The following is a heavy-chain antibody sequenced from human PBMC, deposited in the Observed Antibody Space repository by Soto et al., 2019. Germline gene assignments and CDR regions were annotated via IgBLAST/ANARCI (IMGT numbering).Heavy chain of an antibody. CDR2: IWYDGSNK. J-gene: IGHJ6*02. V-gene: IGHV3-33*01. CDR3: ARDGLTWRKADYYYYGMDV. CDR1: GFTFSSYG. D-gene: IGHD3-9*01. Sequence: QVQLVESGGGVVQPGRSLRLSCAASGFTFSSYGMHWVRQAPGKGLEWVAVIWYDGSNKYYADSVKGRFTISRDNSKNTLYLQMNSLRAEDTAVYYCARDGLTWRKADYYYYGMDVWGQGTTVTVSS.